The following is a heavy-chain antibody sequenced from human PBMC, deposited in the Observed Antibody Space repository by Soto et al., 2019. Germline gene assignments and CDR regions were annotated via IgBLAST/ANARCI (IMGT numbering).Heavy chain of an antibody. CDR2: ISGSGGST. V-gene: IGHV3-23*01. J-gene: IGHJ4*02. CDR1: GFTFSSYA. Sequence: LRLSCAASGFTFSSYAMSWVRQAPGKGLEWVSAISGSGGSTYYADSVKGRFTISRDNSKNTLYLQMNSLRAEDTAVYYCASPYDYVWGSYRQTFDYWGPRTLVTVSS. CDR3: ASPYDYVWGSYRQTFDY. D-gene: IGHD3-16*02.